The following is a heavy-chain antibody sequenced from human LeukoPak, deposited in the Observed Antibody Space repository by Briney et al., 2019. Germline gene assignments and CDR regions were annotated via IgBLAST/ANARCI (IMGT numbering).Heavy chain of an antibody. V-gene: IGHV3-53*04. CDR3: ARVRPWVFDY. Sequence: PGGSLRLSCAVSGLTVSSSYMSWVRQAPGKGLEWVSIICIGDNPHYADSVKGRFTISRHNSKNTLYLQMNNLRAEDTAVYYCARVRPWVFDYWGQGTLVTVSS. CDR1: GLTVSSSY. J-gene: IGHJ4*02. CDR2: ICIGDNP.